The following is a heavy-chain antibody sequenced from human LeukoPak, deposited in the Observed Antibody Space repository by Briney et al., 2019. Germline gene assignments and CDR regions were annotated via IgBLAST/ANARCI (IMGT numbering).Heavy chain of an antibody. Sequence: GGSLRLSCAASGFTFSSYAMNWVRQAPGKGLEWISGFSGNGGGTYYADSVKGRFTISRDNSKNTLYLQMNSLRAEDTAAYYCAKDLHYGSADYWGQGTLVTVSS. CDR2: FSGNGGGT. CDR1: GFTFSSYA. V-gene: IGHV3-23*01. D-gene: IGHD3-10*01. J-gene: IGHJ4*02. CDR3: AKDLHYGSADY.